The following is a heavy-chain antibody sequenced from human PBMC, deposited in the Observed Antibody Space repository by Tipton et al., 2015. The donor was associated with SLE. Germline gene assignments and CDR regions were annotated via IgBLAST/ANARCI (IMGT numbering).Heavy chain of an antibody. V-gene: IGHV4-34*11. CDR1: GGSFSVDF. J-gene: IGHJ3*02. CDR2: IYHSGST. D-gene: IGHD5-12*01. CDR3: ARGVATIDGDAFDI. Sequence: TLSLTCAVDGGSFSVDFWSWIRQPPGKGLEWIGYIYHSGSTNYNPSLKSRVTISLDTSKNQFSLKVRSVTAADTAVYWCARGVATIDGDAFDIWGPGTMVTSSS.